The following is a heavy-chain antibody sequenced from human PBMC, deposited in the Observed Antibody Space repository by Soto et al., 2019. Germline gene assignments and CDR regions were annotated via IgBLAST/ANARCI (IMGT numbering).Heavy chain of an antibody. D-gene: IGHD3-10*01. CDR2: ISSTSTSI. CDR1: GVTFNTYT. CDR3: TRDPGQFYYGINWFDP. V-gene: IGHV3-21*01. Sequence: GGSLRLSCAASGVTFNTYTLTWVRQAPGKGLEWVSSISSTSTSIYYADSVKGRFTISRDNAKNSLYLQMNSLRAEDTAVYYCTRDPGQFYYGINWFDPWGQGTLATVSS. J-gene: IGHJ5*02.